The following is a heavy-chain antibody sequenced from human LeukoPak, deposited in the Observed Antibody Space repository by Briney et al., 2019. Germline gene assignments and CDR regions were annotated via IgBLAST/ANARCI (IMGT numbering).Heavy chain of an antibody. Sequence: PSETLSLTCAVYGGSFSGYYWSWIRQPPGKGLEWIGEINHSGSTNYNPSLKSRVTISVDTSKNQFSLKLSSVTAADTAVYYCARPNEDSYYFDYWGQGTLVTVSS. CDR2: INHSGST. J-gene: IGHJ4*02. D-gene: IGHD5-18*01. V-gene: IGHV4-34*01. CDR3: ARPNEDSYYFDY. CDR1: GGSFSGYY.